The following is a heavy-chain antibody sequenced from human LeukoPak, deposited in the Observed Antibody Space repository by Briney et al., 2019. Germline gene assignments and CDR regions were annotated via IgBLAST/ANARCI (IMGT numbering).Heavy chain of an antibody. Sequence: ASVKVSCKASGYTFTGYYMHWVRQAPGQGLEWMGWINPNSGGTNYVQKFQGRVTMTRDTSISTAYMEVSRLRSDDTAVYYCARADGSAWPTGEFDYWGQGTLVTVSS. D-gene: IGHD6-19*01. CDR3: ARADGSAWPTGEFDY. CDR2: INPNSGGT. CDR1: GYTFTGYY. J-gene: IGHJ4*02. V-gene: IGHV1-2*02.